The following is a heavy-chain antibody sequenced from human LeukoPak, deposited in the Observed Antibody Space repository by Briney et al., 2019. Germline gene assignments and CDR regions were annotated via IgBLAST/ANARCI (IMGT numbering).Heavy chain of an antibody. J-gene: IGHJ3*02. V-gene: IGHV3-74*01. CDR1: GFSFSVYW. Sequence: GGSLRLSCAASGFSFSVYWMHWVRQAPGKGPVWVSRIKTDGSITDYADSVKGRFTISRDNAKNTLYLQMNSLRAEDTAVYYCARVPSKGYDSSGYYYAFDIWGQGTMVTVSS. CDR3: ARVPSKGYDSSGYYYAFDI. D-gene: IGHD3-22*01. CDR2: IKTDGSIT.